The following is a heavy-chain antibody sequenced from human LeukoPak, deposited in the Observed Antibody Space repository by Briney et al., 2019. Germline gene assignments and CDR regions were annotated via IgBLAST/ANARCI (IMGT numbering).Heavy chain of an antibody. Sequence: SETLSHTCTVSGGSISSYYWSWIRQPPGKGLEWIGYIYYSGSTNYNPSLKGRVTISVDTSKNQFSLKLSSVTAADTAVYYCAREARRYYYDSSGYYYFDYWGQGTLVTVSS. V-gene: IGHV4-59*01. CDR3: AREARRYYYDSSGYYYFDY. CDR2: IYYSGST. D-gene: IGHD3-22*01. J-gene: IGHJ4*02. CDR1: GGSISSYY.